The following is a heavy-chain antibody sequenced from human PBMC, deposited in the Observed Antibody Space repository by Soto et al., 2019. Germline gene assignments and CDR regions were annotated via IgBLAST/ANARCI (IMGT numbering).Heavy chain of an antibody. CDR2: MWYDGTNK. V-gene: IGHV3-33*01. Sequence: QVQLVESGGGVVQPGRSLRLSCAASGFTFRTYSMHWVRQAPGKGLEWVAVMWYDGTNKYFGDSVQGRFTISRDNSKNTLYLQMNSLRVEDTAVYYCARDGTFGTKGGSFEIWGQGTMVTVSS. CDR1: GFTFRTYS. J-gene: IGHJ3*02. CDR3: ARDGTFGTKGGSFEI. D-gene: IGHD3-16*01.